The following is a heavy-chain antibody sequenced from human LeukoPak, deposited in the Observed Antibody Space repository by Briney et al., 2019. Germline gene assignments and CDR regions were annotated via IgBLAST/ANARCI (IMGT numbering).Heavy chain of an antibody. J-gene: IGHJ4*02. Sequence: ASVKVSCKASGYTFTTYDINWVRQATGQGLEWMGWMNPNSGNTGYAQKFQGRVTMTRDTSISTAYMELSSLRSEDTAVYYCARGDLGYCSSTSCYVVDYWGQGTLVTVSP. CDR1: GYTFTTYD. D-gene: IGHD2-2*01. V-gene: IGHV1-8*01. CDR2: MNPNSGNT. CDR3: ARGDLGYCSSTSCYVVDY.